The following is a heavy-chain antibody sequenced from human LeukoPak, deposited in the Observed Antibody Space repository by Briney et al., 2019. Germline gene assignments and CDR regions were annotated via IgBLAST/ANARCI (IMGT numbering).Heavy chain of an antibody. CDR1: GFTFSSYA. CDR2: ISGSAGST. CDR3: ARCPVPYDSSARWFDP. D-gene: IGHD3-22*01. V-gene: IGHV3-23*01. Sequence: GGSLRLSCAASGFTFSSYAMNWVRQAPGKGLERVSSISGSAGSTYYADSVKGRFTISRDNSKNTLYLQMNSLRAEDTAVYYCARCPVPYDSSARWFDPWGQGTLVTVSS. J-gene: IGHJ5*02.